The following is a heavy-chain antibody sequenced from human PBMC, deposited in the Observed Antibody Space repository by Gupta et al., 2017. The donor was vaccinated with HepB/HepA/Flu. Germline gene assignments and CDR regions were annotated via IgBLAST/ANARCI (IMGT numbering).Heavy chain of an antibody. CDR1: GFSFSTYG. CDR3: AKSIAVATHWFDH. Sequence: EVQLLESGGGLVQPGGSLRLSCAASGFSFSTYGMSWVRQGPGKGPEWVSIMSGSGGFTYYADSVKGRFTISRDNFKNTLYLQLNSLRAEDTAVYYCAKSIAVATHWFDHWGQGTPVTVSS. CDR2: MSGSGGFT. J-gene: IGHJ5*02. D-gene: IGHD6-19*01. V-gene: IGHV3-23*01.